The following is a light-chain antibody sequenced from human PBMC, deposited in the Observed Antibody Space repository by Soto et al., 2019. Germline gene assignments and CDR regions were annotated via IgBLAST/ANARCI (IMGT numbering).Light chain of an antibody. CDR3: QQRSSWPRIT. V-gene: IGKV3D-15*01. J-gene: IGKJ5*01. Sequence: IVMTQSPATLSVSPGERATLSCRASESVSSNLAWYQQKPGQAPRLIIRGASTRATGIPARFSGSGSGTDLTLTISSLETDDFAVYYCQQRSSWPRITFGQGTRLEIK. CDR1: ESVSSN. CDR2: GAS.